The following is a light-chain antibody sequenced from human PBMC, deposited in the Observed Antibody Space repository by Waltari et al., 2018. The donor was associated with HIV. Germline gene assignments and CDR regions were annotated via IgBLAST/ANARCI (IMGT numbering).Light chain of an antibody. CDR1: QSVSSSF. V-gene: IGKV3-20*01. CDR2: AAS. CDR3: QQYGSSPYT. J-gene: IGKJ2*01. Sequence: EIVLTQSPGTLSLSPGERATLSCRASQSVSSSFLAWYQQKPGQAPRLLIYAASSRATGIPDRFSGSGSVTDFTLTISRLEPEDFAVYYCQQYGSSPYTFGQGTKLEIK.